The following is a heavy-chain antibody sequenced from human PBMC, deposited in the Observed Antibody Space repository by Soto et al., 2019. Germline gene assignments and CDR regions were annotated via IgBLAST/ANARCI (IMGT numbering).Heavy chain of an antibody. CDR1: GFTFSSYW. V-gene: IGHV3-7*01. Sequence: GGSLRLSCAASGFTFSSYWMSWVRQAPGKGLEWVANIKQDGSEKYYVDSVKGRFTISRDNAKNSLYLQMNSLRAEDTAVYYCAKDGILLWFGESNDYWGQGTLVTVSS. D-gene: IGHD3-10*01. CDR3: AKDGILLWFGESNDY. CDR2: IKQDGSEK. J-gene: IGHJ4*02.